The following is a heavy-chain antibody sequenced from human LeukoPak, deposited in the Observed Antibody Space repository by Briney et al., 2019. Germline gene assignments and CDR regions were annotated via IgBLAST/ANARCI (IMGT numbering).Heavy chain of an antibody. J-gene: IGHJ4*02. CDR1: GFTFSSYS. CDR3: AKTPYSSGRSPFDY. D-gene: IGHD6-19*01. Sequence: GGSLRLSCAASGFTFSSYSMNWVRQAPGKGLEWVSSISSSSSYIYYADSVKGRFTISRDNAKTSLYLQMNSVRDEDTAFYYCAKTPYSSGRSPFDYWGQGTLVTVSS. V-gene: IGHV3-21*04. CDR2: ISSSSSYI.